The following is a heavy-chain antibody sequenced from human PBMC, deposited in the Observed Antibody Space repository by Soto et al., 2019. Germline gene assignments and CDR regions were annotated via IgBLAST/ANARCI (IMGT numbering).Heavy chain of an antibody. V-gene: IGHV1-2*02. CDR3: ARHGIAAAGTRSYYYYYGIDV. D-gene: IGHD6-13*01. J-gene: IGHJ6*02. Sequence: QVQLVQSGAEVKKPGASVKVSCKASGYTFTGYYMHWVRQAPGQGLEWMGWINPNSGGTNYAQKFQGRVTMTRDTSISTAYMELSRLRSDDTAVYYCARHGIAAAGTRSYYYYYGIDVWGQGTTVTVSS. CDR2: INPNSGGT. CDR1: GYTFTGYY.